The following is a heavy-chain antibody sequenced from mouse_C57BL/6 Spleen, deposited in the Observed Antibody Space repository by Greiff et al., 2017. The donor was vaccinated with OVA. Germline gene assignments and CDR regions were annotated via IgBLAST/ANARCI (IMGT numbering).Heavy chain of an antibody. J-gene: IGHJ3*01. CDR2: ISYDGSN. CDR1: GYSITSGYY. V-gene: IGHV3-6*01. D-gene: IGHD2-1*01. CDR3: ARDEDGQLPGFAY. Sequence: DVKLVESGPGLVKPSQSLSLTCSVTGYSITSGYYWNWIRQFPGNKLEWMGYISYDGSNNYNPSLKNRISITRDTSKNQFFLKLNSVTTEDTATYYCARDEDGQLPGFAYWGQGTLVTVSA.